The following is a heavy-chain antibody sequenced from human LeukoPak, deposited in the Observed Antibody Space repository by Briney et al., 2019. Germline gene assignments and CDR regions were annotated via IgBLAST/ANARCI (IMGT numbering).Heavy chain of an antibody. CDR3: ARDHRGSSGTFYGMDV. J-gene: IGHJ6*02. Sequence: GASVKVSCKASGYTFTGYYMHWVRQAPGQGLEWMGWINPNSGGTNYAQKFQGRVTMTRDTSISTAYMELSRLRSDDTAVYYCARDHRGSSGTFYGMDVWGQGTTVTVSS. D-gene: IGHD3-22*01. CDR1: GYTFTGYY. CDR2: INPNSGGT. V-gene: IGHV1-2*02.